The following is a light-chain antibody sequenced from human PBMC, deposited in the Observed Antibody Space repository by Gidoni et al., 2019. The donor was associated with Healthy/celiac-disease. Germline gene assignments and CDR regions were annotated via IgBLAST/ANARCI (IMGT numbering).Light chain of an antibody. Sequence: EIVMTKPPATLSASPGERATLSCRASQRVNSNLAWYQQKPGQAPRLLIYGASTRATGIPARFSGSGSGTAFPLTISSLQSEDFAVYYCQQYNNWPPITFGQGTRLEIK. J-gene: IGKJ5*01. V-gene: IGKV3-15*01. CDR1: QRVNSN. CDR2: GAS. CDR3: QQYNNWPPIT.